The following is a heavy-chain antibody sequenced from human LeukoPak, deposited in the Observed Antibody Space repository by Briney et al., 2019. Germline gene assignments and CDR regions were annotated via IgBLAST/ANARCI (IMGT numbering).Heavy chain of an antibody. V-gene: IGHV4-59*08. CDR2: IYYSGSA. Sequence: SETLSLTCAVSGGSISRYYWRWIRQPPGGGGGWGGEIYYSGSANYNTSLKSRVTISVDTSKNQFSLHLSSVTAADTAVYYCARSSGSHLGDFDYWGQGTLVTVSS. CDR1: GGSISRYY. D-gene: IGHD1-26*01. CDR3: ARSSGSHLGDFDY. J-gene: IGHJ4*02.